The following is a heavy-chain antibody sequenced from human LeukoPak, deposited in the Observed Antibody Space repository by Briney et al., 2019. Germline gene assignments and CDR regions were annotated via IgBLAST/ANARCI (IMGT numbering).Heavy chain of an antibody. CDR2: IIPIFGTA. J-gene: IGHJ6*02. V-gene: IGHV1-69*13. Sequence: SVKVSCKASGGTLSSYAISWVRQAPGQGLEWMGGIIPIFGTANYAQKFQGRVTITADESTSTAYMELSSLRSEDTAVYYCARESSYDILTGYHHYYYYGMDVWGQGATVTVSS. D-gene: IGHD3-9*01. CDR3: ARESSYDILTGYHHYYYYGMDV. CDR1: GGTLSSYA.